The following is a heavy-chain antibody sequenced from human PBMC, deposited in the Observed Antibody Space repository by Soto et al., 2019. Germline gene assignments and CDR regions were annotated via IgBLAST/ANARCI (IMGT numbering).Heavy chain of an antibody. CDR2: ISGSGGST. CDR1: GFTFSSYA. J-gene: IGHJ4*02. D-gene: IGHD2-2*01. V-gene: IGHV3-23*01. Sequence: GGSLRLSCAASGFTFSSYAMSWVRQAPGKGLEWVSAISGSGGSTYYADSVKGRFTISRDNSKNTLYLQMNSLRAEDTAVYYCATGVLGYCSSTSCYEEKWYYFGYWGQGTLVTVSS. CDR3: ATGVLGYCSSTSCYEEKWYYFGY.